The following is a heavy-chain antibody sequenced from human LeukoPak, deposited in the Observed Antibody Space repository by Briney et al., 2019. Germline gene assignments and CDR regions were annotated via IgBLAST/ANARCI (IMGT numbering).Heavy chain of an antibody. CDR2: IFYSGRT. D-gene: IGHD6-13*01. CDR1: GGSIRIYY. V-gene: IGHV4-59*01. J-gene: IGHJ4*02. Sequence: SETLTLPCSVSGGSIRIYYWSWIRQSPGKGLEWIGYIFYSGRTKYNPSLKSRVTIPVDTSKSQFSLKLSSVTAADKAVYYCARGGIAAVFWGQGTLVTVSS. CDR3: ARGGIAAVF.